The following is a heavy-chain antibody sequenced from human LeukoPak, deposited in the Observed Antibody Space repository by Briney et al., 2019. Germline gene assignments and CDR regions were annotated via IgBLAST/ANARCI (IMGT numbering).Heavy chain of an antibody. D-gene: IGHD5-24*01. J-gene: IGHJ4*02. CDR2: INVGNGNT. V-gene: IGHV1-3*01. Sequence: GASVKVSCKASGYTFTTYAIHWVRQAPGQRLEWMGWINVGNGNTKYSQKFQGRVTITRDTSASTAYMELSSLRSEDTAVYYCARDLGVGYNLFDYWGQRTLVTVSS. CDR1: GYTFTTYA. CDR3: ARDLGVGYNLFDY.